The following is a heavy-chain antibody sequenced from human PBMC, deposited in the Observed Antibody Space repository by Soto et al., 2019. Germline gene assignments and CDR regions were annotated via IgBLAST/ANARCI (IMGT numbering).Heavy chain of an antibody. D-gene: IGHD4-17*01. J-gene: IGHJ4*02. Sequence: PGGSLRLSCTASGFTFGHHAMSWFRQAPGKGLEWICFIRSKDYGGTTEYAASVKDRFTISRDDSKSIAYLQMNSLKTEDTAVYYCARDSDHGDYVGDNWGQGTLVTVSS. V-gene: IGHV3-49*03. CDR3: ARDSDHGDYVGDN. CDR1: GFTFGHHA. CDR2: IRSKDYGGTT.